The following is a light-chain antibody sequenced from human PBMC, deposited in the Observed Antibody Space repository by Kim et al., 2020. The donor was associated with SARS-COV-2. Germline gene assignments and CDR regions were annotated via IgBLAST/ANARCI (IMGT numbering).Light chain of an antibody. CDR3: QQYGSSRM. Sequence: LSPEERAPLSYRASHRVSGSYLAWYQQKPGQAPRLLIYSASSRATGIPERFSGSGSGTDFTLTISRLEPEDFAVYYCQQYGSSRMFGQGTKVDIK. J-gene: IGKJ1*01. CDR2: SAS. V-gene: IGKV3-20*01. CDR1: HRVSGSY.